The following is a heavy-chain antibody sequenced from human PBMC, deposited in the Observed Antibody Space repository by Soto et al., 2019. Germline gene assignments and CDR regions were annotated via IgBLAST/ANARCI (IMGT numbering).Heavy chain of an antibody. CDR3: ARGSSLGYCASSRCSVVPCYMDA. J-gene: IGHJ6*03. Sequence: QVQLQQWGAGLLKPSETLSLTCAVYGGSFSGYYWSWIRQPPGKGLEWIGEINHRGSTNYNPSLNSRVAISVATSKTQVSRKLSSVTAGETAVYYCARGSSLGYCASSRCSVVPCYMDAWCKGTTVTVSS. CDR2: INHRGST. CDR1: GGSFSGYY. D-gene: IGHD2-8*01. V-gene: IGHV4-34*01.